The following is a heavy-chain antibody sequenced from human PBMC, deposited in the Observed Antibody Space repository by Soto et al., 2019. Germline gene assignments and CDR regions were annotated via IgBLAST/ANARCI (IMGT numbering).Heavy chain of an antibody. CDR3: EYSSTPIDY. Sequence: EVQLLESGGGLVQPGGSLRLSCAASGFTFSSYAMSWVRQAPGKGLEWVSAISGSGGSTYYADSVKGRFTISRDNSKNTLYLRMNSLRAEDTAVYDCEYSSTPIDYWGQGTLVTVSS. CDR1: GFTFSSYA. D-gene: IGHD6-13*01. J-gene: IGHJ4*02. CDR2: ISGSGGST. V-gene: IGHV3-23*01.